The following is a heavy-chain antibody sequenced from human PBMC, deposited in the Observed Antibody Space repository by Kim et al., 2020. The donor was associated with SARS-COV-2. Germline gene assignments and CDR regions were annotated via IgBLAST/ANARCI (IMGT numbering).Heavy chain of an antibody. V-gene: IGHV4-34*01. D-gene: IGHD1-1*01. Sequence: SETLSLTCAVYGGSFSGYYWSWIRQPPGKGLEWIGEINHSGSTNYNPSLKSRVTISVDTSKNQFSLKLSSVTAADTAVYYCARGWTYDYWGQGTLVTVSS. CDR1: GGSFSGYY. J-gene: IGHJ4*02. CDR3: ARGWTYDY. CDR2: INHSGST.